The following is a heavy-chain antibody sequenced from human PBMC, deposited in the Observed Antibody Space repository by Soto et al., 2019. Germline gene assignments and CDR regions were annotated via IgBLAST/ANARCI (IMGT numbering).Heavy chain of an antibody. V-gene: IGHV4-4*07. D-gene: IGHD2-8*01. CDR2: LSASGRT. CDR1: GDSIGNFY. J-gene: IGHJ2*01. Sequence: SETLSLTCAISGDSIGNFYWSWIRQPAGKGLESLGRLSASGRTNYSPSLQSRVTMSPDRSKNRFSLRLTSVSAADTAVYFCARGMGRYFDLWGRGTLVTV. CDR3: ARGMGRYFDL.